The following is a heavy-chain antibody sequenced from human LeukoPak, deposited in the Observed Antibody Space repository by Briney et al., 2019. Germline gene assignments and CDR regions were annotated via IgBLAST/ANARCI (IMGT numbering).Heavy chain of an antibody. CDR1: GGSISSSSYY. D-gene: IGHD2-2*01. V-gene: IGHV4-39*01. J-gene: IGHJ3*02. CDR3: ARPDIVVVPAAIDAFDI. CDR2: IYYSGST. Sequence: SETLCLTCTVSGGSISSSSYYWGWIRQPPGKGLEWIGSIYYSGSTYYNPSLKSRVTISVDTSKNQFSLKLSSVTAADTAVYYCARPDIVVVPAAIDAFDIWGQGTMVTVSS.